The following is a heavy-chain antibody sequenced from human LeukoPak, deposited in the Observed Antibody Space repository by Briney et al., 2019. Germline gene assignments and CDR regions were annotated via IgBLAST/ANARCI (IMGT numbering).Heavy chain of an antibody. CDR3: AASPDYYDSSGYSYYFDY. J-gene: IGHJ4*02. D-gene: IGHD3-22*01. Sequence: SVKVSCKASGFTFTSSAVQWVRQARGQRFEWIGWNVVGSGNTNYAQKFQERVTITRDMSTSTAYMELSSLRSEDTAVYYCAASPDYYDSSGYSYYFDYWGQGTLVTVSS. CDR2: NVVGSGNT. V-gene: IGHV1-58*01. CDR1: GFTFTSSA.